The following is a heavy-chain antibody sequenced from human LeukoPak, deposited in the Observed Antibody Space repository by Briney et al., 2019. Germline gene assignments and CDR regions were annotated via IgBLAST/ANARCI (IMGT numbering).Heavy chain of an antibody. J-gene: IGHJ5*02. CDR1: GGSISSYY. V-gene: IGHV4-59*01. CDR3: ARDIRPFYCSGGSCYGTRDWFDP. D-gene: IGHD2-15*01. Sequence: SETLSLTCTVSGGSISSYYWSWIRQPPGKGLEWIGYIYYSGSTNYNPSLKSRVTRSVDTSKNQFSLKLSSVTAADTAVYYCARDIRPFYCSGGSCYGTRDWFDPWGQGTLVTVSS. CDR2: IYYSGST.